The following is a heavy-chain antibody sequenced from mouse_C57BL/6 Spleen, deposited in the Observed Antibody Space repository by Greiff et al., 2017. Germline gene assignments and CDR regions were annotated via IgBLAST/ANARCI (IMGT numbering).Heavy chain of an antibody. V-gene: IGHV5-4*03. D-gene: IGHD1-1*01. J-gene: IGHJ3*01. CDR1: GFTFRSYA. CDR3: ARKDLDSSGFAY. Sequence: EVKLVGSGGGLVKPGGSLKLSCAASGFTFRSYAMSWVRQNPEKRLEWVATISHGGSYTYYPDNLKGRFTISRDNAKNNLYLQMSHLKSEDTAMYYCARKDLDSSGFAYWGKGTLVTVAA. CDR2: ISHGGSYT.